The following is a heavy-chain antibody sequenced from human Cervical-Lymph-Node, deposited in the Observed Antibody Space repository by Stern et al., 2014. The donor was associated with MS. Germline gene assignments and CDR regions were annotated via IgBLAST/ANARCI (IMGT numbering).Heavy chain of an antibody. Sequence: QVQLVESGPGLVKPSQTLSLTCTVSGGSISSGSYYWSWIRQPAGKGLEWIGRIYTSGSTNYNTSLKSRFTISVDTSKNQFSLKLSSVTAADTAVYYCAREDGDYSNWFDPWGQGTLVTVSS. D-gene: IGHD4-17*01. CDR1: GGSISSGSYY. CDR3: AREDGDYSNWFDP. J-gene: IGHJ5*02. V-gene: IGHV4-61*02. CDR2: IYTSGST.